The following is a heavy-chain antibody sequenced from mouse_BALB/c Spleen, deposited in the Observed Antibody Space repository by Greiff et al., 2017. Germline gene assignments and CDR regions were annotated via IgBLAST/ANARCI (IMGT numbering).Heavy chain of an antibody. D-gene: IGHD2-1*01. CDR3: ARDGYGNYVFGY. V-gene: IGHV1-80*01. CDR2: IYPGDGDT. J-gene: IGHJ2*01. Sequence: QVQLQQSGAELVRPGSSVKISCKASGYAFSSYWMNWVKQRPGQGLEWIGQIYPGDGDTNYNGKFKGKATLTADKSSSTAYMQLSSLTSEDSAVYFCARDGYGNYVFGYWGQGTTLTVSS. CDR1: GYAFSSYW.